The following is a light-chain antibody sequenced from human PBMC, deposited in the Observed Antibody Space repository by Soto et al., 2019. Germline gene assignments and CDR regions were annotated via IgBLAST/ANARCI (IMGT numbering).Light chain of an antibody. CDR1: SSDVGGYDY. CDR3: SSYTGSSSLYV. J-gene: IGLJ1*01. V-gene: IGLV2-14*01. CDR2: DVS. Sequence: QYVLTQPASVSGSPGQSSTISCTGTSSDVGGYDYVSWYQQHPGKAPTLMTYDVSNRPSGVSNRFSGSKSGNTASLTISGLQAEDEADYYCSSYTGSSSLYVFGPGTKVTVL.